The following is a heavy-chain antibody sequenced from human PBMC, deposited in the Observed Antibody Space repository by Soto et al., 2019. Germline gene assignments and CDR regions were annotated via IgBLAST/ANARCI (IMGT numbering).Heavy chain of an antibody. V-gene: IGHV1-18*01. CDR3: ARELGQQRVDY. CDR1: GYTFNSYG. D-gene: IGHD6-13*01. J-gene: IGHJ4*02. Sequence: QVQLVQSGAEVKKPGASVKVSCKASGYTFNSYGISWVRQAPGQGLEWMGWINAYNGNTKYAQKLQGRVTMTTDTATSTAYMELSSLRSADTAVYYCARELGQQRVDYWGQGTLVTVSS. CDR2: INAYNGNT.